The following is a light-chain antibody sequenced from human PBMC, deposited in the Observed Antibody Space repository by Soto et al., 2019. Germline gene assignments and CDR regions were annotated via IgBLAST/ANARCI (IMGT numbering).Light chain of an antibody. CDR2: EVS. V-gene: IGLV2-14*01. Sequence: QPASVSGSPGQSITISCTGTSSDVGGYNYVSWYQQHPGKAPKLMIYEVSYRPSGVSNRFSGSKSGNTASLTISGLQAEDEADYYCSSYTSSNPLVVFGGGTKVTVL. CDR1: SSDVGGYNY. CDR3: SSYTSSNPLVV. J-gene: IGLJ2*01.